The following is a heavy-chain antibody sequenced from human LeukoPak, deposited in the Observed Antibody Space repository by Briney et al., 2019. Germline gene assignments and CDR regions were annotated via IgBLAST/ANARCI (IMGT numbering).Heavy chain of an antibody. CDR3: VSSYETY. Sequence: PSGGSLRLSCAASGNYWMHWVRQAPGKGLVWVSHINSDGSWTSYADSVKGRFTISKDNAKNTVYLQMNSLRAEDTAVYYCVSSYETYWGRGTLVTVSS. D-gene: IGHD3-22*01. V-gene: IGHV3-74*01. CDR2: INSDGSWT. J-gene: IGHJ4*02. CDR1: GNYW.